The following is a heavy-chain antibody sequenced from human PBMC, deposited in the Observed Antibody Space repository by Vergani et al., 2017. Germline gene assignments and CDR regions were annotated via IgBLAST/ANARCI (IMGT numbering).Heavy chain of an antibody. CDR2: IYYSGRT. D-gene: IGHD2-15*01. V-gene: IGHV4-39*01. CDR3: ACGYCSGGSCYSGWFDP. J-gene: IGHJ5*02. CDR1: GGSISSSSYY. Sequence: QLQLQESGPGLVKPSETLSLTCTVSGGSISSSSYYWGWIRQPPGKGLEWIGSIYYSGRTYYNPSLKSRVTISVDTSKNQFSLKLSSVTAADTAVYYCACGYCSGGSCYSGWFDPWGQGTLVTVSS.